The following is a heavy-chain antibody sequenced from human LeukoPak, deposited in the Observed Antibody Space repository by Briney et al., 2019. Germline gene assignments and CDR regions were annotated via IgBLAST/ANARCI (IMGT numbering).Heavy chain of an antibody. V-gene: IGHV4-38-2*02. D-gene: IGHD3-22*01. J-gene: IGHJ4*02. CDR1: AYSISSGYY. Sequence: SETLSLTCTVSAYSISSGYYWGWIRQPPGKGLEWIGSIYPSGSTYYNPSLKSRVTISVDTSKNQFSLKLSSVTAADTAVYYCAGEMSSGSFRDFDYWGQGTLVTVSS. CDR3: AGEMSSGSFRDFDY. CDR2: IYPSGST.